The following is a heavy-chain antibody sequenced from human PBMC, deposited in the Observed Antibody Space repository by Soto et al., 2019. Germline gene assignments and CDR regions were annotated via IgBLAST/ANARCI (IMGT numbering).Heavy chain of an antibody. CDR1: GGSISSGGYS. Sequence: QLQLQESGSGLVKPSQTLSLTCAVSGGSISSGGYSWSWIRQPPVKGLEWIGYICHSVSTYYNPSLKSRVALSVYRSKDPFSLKLSSVTVADTAVYYCDRMVVSAKNAFDIWGQGTMVSVSS. V-gene: IGHV4-30-2*01. J-gene: IGHJ3*02. D-gene: IGHD2-21*02. CDR2: ICHSVST. CDR3: DRMVVSAKNAFDI.